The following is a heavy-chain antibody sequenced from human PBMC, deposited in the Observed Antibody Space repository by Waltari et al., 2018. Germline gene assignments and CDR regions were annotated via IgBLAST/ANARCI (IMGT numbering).Heavy chain of an antibody. CDR3: AGEKERAYDY. Sequence: QVQLQESGPGLVKPSETLSLTCTVSGGSISSHYWSWIRQPPGKGLEWIGYIYYSGSTNYNPSLKSRVTISVDTSKNQFSLKLSAVTAADTAVYYCAGEKERAYDYWGQGTLVTVSS. CDR1: GGSISSHY. V-gene: IGHV4-59*11. D-gene: IGHD1-26*01. CDR2: IYYSGST. J-gene: IGHJ4*02.